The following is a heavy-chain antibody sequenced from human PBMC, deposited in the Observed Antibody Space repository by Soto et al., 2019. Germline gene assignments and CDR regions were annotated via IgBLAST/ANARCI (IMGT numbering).Heavy chain of an antibody. D-gene: IGHD2-15*01. CDR2: INHSGST. CDR3: ARGPSPLYCSGGSCYFYYYYYGMDV. CDR1: GGSFSGYY. J-gene: IGHJ6*02. V-gene: IGHV4-34*01. Sequence: SETLSLTCAVYGGSFSGYYWSWIRQPPGKGLEWIGEINHSGSTNYNPSLKSRVTISVDTSKNQFSLKLSSVTAADTAVYYCARGPSPLYCSGGSCYFYYYYYGMDVWGQGTTVTVSS.